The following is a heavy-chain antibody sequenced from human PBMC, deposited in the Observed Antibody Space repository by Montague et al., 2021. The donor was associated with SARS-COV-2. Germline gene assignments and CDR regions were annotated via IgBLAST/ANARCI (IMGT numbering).Heavy chain of an antibody. CDR1: GGSISSRAYY. CDR3: ARHPRNEGWRFEARYFYYCLDV. J-gene: IGHJ6*02. D-gene: IGHD2-21*02. Sequence: SETLSLTCTVSGGSISSRAYYWGWIRQPPGKGLEWLGSIYYSGSTYYNPSLKSRVTISVDTSKNQFSLTLNSVTASDTAVYYCARHPRNEGWRFEARYFYYCLDVWGQTTTYTVSS. V-gene: IGHV4-39*01. CDR2: IYYSGST.